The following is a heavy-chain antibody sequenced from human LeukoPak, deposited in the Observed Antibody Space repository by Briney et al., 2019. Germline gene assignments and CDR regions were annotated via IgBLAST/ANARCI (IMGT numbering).Heavy chain of an antibody. V-gene: IGHV4-34*01. CDR1: GGSFSGYY. CDR3: ARGRITILGNWFDP. J-gene: IGHJ5*02. CDR2: INHSGST. Sequence: SETLSLTCAVYGGSFSGYYWSWIRQPPGKGLEWIGEINHSGSTNYNPSLKSRVTISVDTSKNQFSLKLSSVTAADTAVYYCARGRITILGNWFDPWGQGTLVTVSS. D-gene: IGHD3-3*01.